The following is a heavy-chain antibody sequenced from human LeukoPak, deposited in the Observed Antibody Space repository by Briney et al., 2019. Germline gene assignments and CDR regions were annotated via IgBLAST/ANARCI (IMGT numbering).Heavy chain of an antibody. V-gene: IGHV3-21*01. CDR3: AGVEMATNAFDI. J-gene: IGHJ3*02. CDR2: ISSSSSYI. Sequence: GSLRLSCAASGFTFSSYSMNWVRQAPGKGLEWVSSISSSSSYIYYADSVKGRFTISRDNAKNSLYLQMNSLRAEDTAVYYCAGVEMATNAFDIWGQGTMVTVSS. CDR1: GFTFSSYS. D-gene: IGHD5-24*01.